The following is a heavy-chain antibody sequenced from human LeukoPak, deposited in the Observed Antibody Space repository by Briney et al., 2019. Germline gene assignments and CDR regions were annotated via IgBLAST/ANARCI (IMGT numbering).Heavy chain of an antibody. J-gene: IGHJ4*02. V-gene: IGHV3-48*01. Sequence: PGGSLRLSCAASGFTFSSYSMNWVRQAPGKGLEWVSYISSSSSTIYYADSVKGRFTISRDNAKNSLYPQMNSLRAEDTAVYYCARDGWFGEENFDYWGQGTLVTVSS. CDR3: ARDGWFGEENFDY. D-gene: IGHD3-10*01. CDR1: GFTFSSYS. CDR2: ISSSSSTI.